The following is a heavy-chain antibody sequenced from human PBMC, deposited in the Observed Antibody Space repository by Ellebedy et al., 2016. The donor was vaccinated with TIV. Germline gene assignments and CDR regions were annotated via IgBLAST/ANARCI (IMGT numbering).Heavy chain of an antibody. J-gene: IGHJ4*02. Sequence: SLKISCEASGFTFNEYAMHWVRQAPGKGLEWVSGIRWNSNNMDYADSVKGRFTISRDNAKVSLHMQMNSLRAEDTALYYCVKEVLQYGDTTSPPLDFDYWGQGTLVTVSS. CDR1: GFTFNEYA. CDR2: IRWNSNNM. D-gene: IGHD4-17*01. V-gene: IGHV3-9*01. CDR3: VKEVLQYGDTTSPPLDFDY.